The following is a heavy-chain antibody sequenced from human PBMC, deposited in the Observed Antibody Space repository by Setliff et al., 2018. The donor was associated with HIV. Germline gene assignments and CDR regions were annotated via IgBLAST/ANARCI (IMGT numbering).Heavy chain of an antibody. CDR1: GFTFSSYA. V-gene: IGHV3-7*03. J-gene: IGHJ4*02. Sequence: HPGGSLRLSCAASGFTFSSYAMSWVRQAPGKGLEWVANIKEDGSKKNYVDSVKGRFTISRDNAKNSLFLQMNSLTAEDTAIYYCTIGHYRSGWGQGTQVTVSS. D-gene: IGHD3-10*01. CDR3: TIGHYRSG. CDR2: IKEDGSKK.